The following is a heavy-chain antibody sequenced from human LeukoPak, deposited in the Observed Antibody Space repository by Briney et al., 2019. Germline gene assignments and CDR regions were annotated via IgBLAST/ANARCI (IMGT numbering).Heavy chain of an antibody. CDR1: GGSFSGYY. V-gene: IGHV4-34*01. CDR2: INHSGST. Sequence: SETLSLTCAVYGGSFSGYYWSWIRQPPGKGLEWIGEINHSGSTNYNPSLKSRVTMSVDTSKNQFSLKLSSVTAADTAVYYCARGGLDYFDSWGQGTLVTVSS. CDR3: ARGGLDYFDS. D-gene: IGHD6-19*01. J-gene: IGHJ4*02.